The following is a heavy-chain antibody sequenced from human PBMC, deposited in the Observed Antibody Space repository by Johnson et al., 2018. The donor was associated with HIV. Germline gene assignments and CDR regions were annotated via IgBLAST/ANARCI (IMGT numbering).Heavy chain of an antibody. CDR3: ARDQRGDIIPTTYDAFDI. CDR2: ISSSGSTI. CDR1: GFTFSSYG. Sequence: VQLVESGGGVVQPGRSLRLSCAASGFTFSSYGMHWVRQAPGEGLEWVSYISSSGSTIYYADSVKGRFTISRDNSKNTLYLQMNSLRAEDTAVYYCARDQRGDIIPTTYDAFDIWGQGTMVTVSS. D-gene: IGHD5-12*01. V-gene: IGHV3-48*01. J-gene: IGHJ3*02.